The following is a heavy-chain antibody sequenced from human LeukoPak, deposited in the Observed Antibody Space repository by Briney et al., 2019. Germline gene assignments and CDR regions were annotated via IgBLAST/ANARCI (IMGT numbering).Heavy chain of an antibody. CDR2: MNPNSDNT. CDR1: GYTFTSYD. J-gene: IGHJ4*02. V-gene: IGHV1-8*01. Sequence: ASVKVSCKASGYTFTSYDINWVRQATGQGLEWMGWMNPNSDNTGYAQKFQGRVTMTRNTSISTAYMELSSLRSEDTAVYYCARTSGDYGSGSDDYWGQGTLVTVSS. CDR3: ARTSGDYGSGSDDY. D-gene: IGHD3-10*01.